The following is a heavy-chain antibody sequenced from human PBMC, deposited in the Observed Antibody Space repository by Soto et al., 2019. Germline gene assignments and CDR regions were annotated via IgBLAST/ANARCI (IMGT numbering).Heavy chain of an antibody. CDR3: ARRLQWQLRPLDS. Sequence: VQLVETGGGLIQPGGSLRLSCEGSGFTFTDYYMTWIRQAPGKGLEWVAYINTLSTAIYYADSVKGRFTISRDNAKNSLYLQMNGLRAEDTATYYCARRLQWQLRPLDSWGRGTLVTVSS. D-gene: IGHD6-19*01. J-gene: IGHJ4*02. CDR1: GFTFTDYY. CDR2: INTLSTAI. V-gene: IGHV3-11*01.